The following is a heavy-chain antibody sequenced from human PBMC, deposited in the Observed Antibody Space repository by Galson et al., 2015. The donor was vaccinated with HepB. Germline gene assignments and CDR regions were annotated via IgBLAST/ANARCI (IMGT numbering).Heavy chain of an antibody. D-gene: IGHD3-10*01. CDR2: IYYDTST. CDR1: GDSISGSNCY. V-gene: IGHV4-39*07. CDR3: AARVGSANSWFLK. Sequence: ETLSLTCSVSGDSISGSNCYWGWIRQPPEKGLEWIGTIYYDTSTYYNLSLQSRLFISVDASKNQFSLRLTSVTAADTAVYYCAARVGSANSWFLKRGQGTLVTVSS. J-gene: IGHJ4*02.